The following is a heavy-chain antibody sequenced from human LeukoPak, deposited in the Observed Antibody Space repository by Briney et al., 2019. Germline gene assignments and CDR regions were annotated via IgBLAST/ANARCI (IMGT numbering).Heavy chain of an antibody. CDR3: ASRITMVRDLYWYFDL. V-gene: IGHV4-39*07. CDR1: GGSISSTNSY. CDR2: IYSSGST. J-gene: IGHJ2*01. Sequence: SETLSLTCTVSGGSISSTNSYWGWIRQPPGKGLEWIGSIYSSGSTYYNPSLKRRATVSVDTSKNQFSLNLSSVTAADTAVYYCASRITMVRDLYWYFDLWGRGTLVTVSS. D-gene: IGHD3-10*01.